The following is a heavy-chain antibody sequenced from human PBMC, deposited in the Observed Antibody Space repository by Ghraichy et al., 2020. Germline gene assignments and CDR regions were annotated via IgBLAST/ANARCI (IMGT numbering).Heavy chain of an antibody. CDR1: GFTFSGSA. V-gene: IGHV3-73*01. CDR2: IRSKANSYAT. Sequence: LSLTCAASGFTFSGSAMHWVRQASGKGLEWVGRIRSKANSYATAYAASVKGRFTISRDDSKNTAYLQMNSLKTEDTAVYYCTRREYSGYDYYYYGMDVWGQGTTVTVSS. J-gene: IGHJ6*02. D-gene: IGHD5-12*01. CDR3: TRREYSGYDYYYYGMDV.